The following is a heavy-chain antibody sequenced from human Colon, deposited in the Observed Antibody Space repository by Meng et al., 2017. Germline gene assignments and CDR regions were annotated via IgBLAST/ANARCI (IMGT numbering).Heavy chain of an antibody. CDR1: GYSFTNYW. CDR3: ARGYSGSYHTPIDY. Sequence: GESLKISCKASGYSFTNYWIGWVRQMPGRGLEWMGLIYPADSDTRYSSSFQGQVTISADKSISTAYLQWSSLKASDTAIYYCARGYSGSYHTPIDYWGQGTLVTVSS. V-gene: IGHV5-51*01. J-gene: IGHJ4*02. D-gene: IGHD1-26*01. CDR2: IYPADSDT.